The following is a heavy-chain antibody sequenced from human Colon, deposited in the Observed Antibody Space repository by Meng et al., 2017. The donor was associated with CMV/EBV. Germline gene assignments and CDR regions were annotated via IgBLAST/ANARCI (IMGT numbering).Heavy chain of an antibody. Sequence: SGYALNYYYMHWVRQAPGQGLELIGIMYPSGTFTHYEQKFQGRVIMTRDTSTSTFYLELSSLTSEDTAVYYCARGGQLGILVYFELWGPGTLVTVSS. CDR1: GYALNYYY. D-gene: IGHD1-14*01. CDR3: ARGGQLGILVYFEL. J-gene: IGHJ4*02. CDR2: MYPSGTFT. V-gene: IGHV1-46*02.